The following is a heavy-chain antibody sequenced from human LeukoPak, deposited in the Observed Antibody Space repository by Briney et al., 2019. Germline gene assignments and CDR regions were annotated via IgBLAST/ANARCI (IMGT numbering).Heavy chain of an antibody. CDR3: ARDGSSGWYDGDYYYYYYIDV. V-gene: IGHV3-74*01. Sequence: GSLRLSCAASGFTFSAYWVHWVRQVPGKGLQWVARLHPDGTTTHYADSVKGRFTISRDSARTTLFLQMDSLTVEDTAVFYCARDGSSGWYDGDYYYYYYIDVWGEGTTVTVSS. J-gene: IGHJ6*03. CDR2: LHPDGTTT. D-gene: IGHD6-19*01. CDR1: GFTFSAYW.